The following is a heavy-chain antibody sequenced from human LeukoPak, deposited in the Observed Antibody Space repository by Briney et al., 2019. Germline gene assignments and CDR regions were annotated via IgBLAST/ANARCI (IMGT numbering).Heavy chain of an antibody. J-gene: IGHJ4*02. V-gene: IGHV4-59*01. Sequence: SETLSLTCSVSGGSISSYYWSWIRQPPGKGLEWIGYIYYNGSTNYNPSLKSRVTISVDTSKNQFPLRLSSVTAADTAVYYCARVTGYIVEDYFDYWGQGTLVTVSS. D-gene: IGHD3-22*01. CDR1: GGSISSYY. CDR3: ARVTGYIVEDYFDY. CDR2: IYYNGST.